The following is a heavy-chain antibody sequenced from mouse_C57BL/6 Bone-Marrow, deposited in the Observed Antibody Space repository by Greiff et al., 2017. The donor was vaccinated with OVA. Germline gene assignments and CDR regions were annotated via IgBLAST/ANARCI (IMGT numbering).Heavy chain of an antibody. V-gene: IGHV1-62-2*01. J-gene: IGHJ2*01. Sequence: QVQLKQSGAELVKPGASVKLSCKASGYTFTEYTIHWVKQRSGQGLEWIGWFYPGSGSIKYNEKFKDKATLTADKSSSTVYMELSRLTSEDSAVYFCARHERGAAYYSNYYFDYWGQGTTLTVSS. CDR2: FYPGSGSI. D-gene: IGHD2-5*01. CDR1: GYTFTEYT. CDR3: ARHERGAAYYSNYYFDY.